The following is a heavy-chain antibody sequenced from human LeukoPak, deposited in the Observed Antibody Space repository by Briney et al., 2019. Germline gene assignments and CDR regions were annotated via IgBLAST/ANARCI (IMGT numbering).Heavy chain of an antibody. CDR2: IYYSGST. CDR3: AKSGGYGLIDY. Sequence: SETLSLTCTVSGGSISSYYWSWIRQPPGKGLEWIGYIYYSGSTNYNPSLKSRVTISVHTSKNQFSLKLRSVTAADTAVYYCAKSGGYGLIDYWGQGTLVTVSS. D-gene: IGHD1-26*01. V-gene: IGHV4-59*01. CDR1: GGSISSYY. J-gene: IGHJ4*02.